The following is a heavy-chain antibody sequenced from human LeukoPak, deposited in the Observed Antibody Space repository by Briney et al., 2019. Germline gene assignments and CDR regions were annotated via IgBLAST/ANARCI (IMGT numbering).Heavy chain of an antibody. CDR1: GGSFSGYY. CDR2: INHSGST. J-gene: IGHJ4*02. D-gene: IGHD3-22*01. CDR3: ARGSHYYDSSGYGY. Sequence: KTSETLSLTCAVYGGSFSGYYWSWIRQPPGKGLEWIGEINHSGSTNYNPSLKSRVTISVDTSKNQFSLKLSSVTAADTAVYYCARGSHYYDSSGYGYWGQGTLVTVSS. V-gene: IGHV4-34*01.